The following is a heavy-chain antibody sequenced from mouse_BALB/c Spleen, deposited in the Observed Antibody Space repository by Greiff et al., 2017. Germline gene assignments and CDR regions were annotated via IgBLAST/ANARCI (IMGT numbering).Heavy chain of an antibody. CDR3: ARGGGYDAWFAY. D-gene: IGHD2-2*01. J-gene: IGHJ3*01. CDR1: GFSLTSYG. Sequence: QVQLKESGPGLVAPSQSLSITCTVSGFSLTSYGVNWVRQPPGKGLEWLGVIWAGGSTNYNSALMSRLSISKDNSKSQVFLKMNSLQTDDTAMYYCARGGGYDAWFAYWGQGTLVTVSA. V-gene: IGHV2-9*02. CDR2: IWAGGST.